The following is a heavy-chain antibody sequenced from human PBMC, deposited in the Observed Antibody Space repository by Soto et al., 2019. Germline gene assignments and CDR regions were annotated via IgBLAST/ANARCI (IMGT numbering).Heavy chain of an antibody. D-gene: IGHD6-13*01. CDR2: ISSSSSTI. V-gene: IGHV3-48*01. CDR3: ARDAFIAAAGTPVWFEP. CDR1: GFTVSSYS. Sequence: GSLRLSCAASGFTVSSYSMNWVRQARGKGLEWVSYISSSSSTIYYADSVKGRFTISRDNAKNSLYLQMNSLRAEDTAVYYCARDAFIAAAGTPVWFEPWGQGTLVTVSS. J-gene: IGHJ5*02.